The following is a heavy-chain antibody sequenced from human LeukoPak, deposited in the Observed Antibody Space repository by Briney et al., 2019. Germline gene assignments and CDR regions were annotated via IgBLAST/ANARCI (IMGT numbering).Heavy chain of an antibody. V-gene: IGHV4-34*01. J-gene: IGHJ4*02. CDR2: INHSGST. D-gene: IGHD6-6*01. Sequence: SETLSLTCAVYGGSFSGYYWSWICQPPGKGLEWIGEINHSGSTNYNPSLKSRVTISVDTSKNQFSLKLSSVTAADTAVYYCARFTKKYSSSSSDYWGQGTLVTVFS. CDR3: ARFTKKYSSSSSDY. CDR1: GGSFSGYY.